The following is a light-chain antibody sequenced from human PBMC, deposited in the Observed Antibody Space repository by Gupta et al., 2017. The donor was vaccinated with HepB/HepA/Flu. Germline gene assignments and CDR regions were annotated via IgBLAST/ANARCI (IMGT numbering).Light chain of an antibody. V-gene: IGLV1-40*01. Sequence: QSVLTPPLSVSGAPGQRVPISCTGSSSNIGAGYDVHWYQQLPGTAPKLLIYGNSNRPSGVPDRFSGSKSGTSASLAITGLQAEDEADYYCQSYDSSLSGSVFGGGTKLTVL. CDR1: SSNIGAGYD. CDR2: GNS. J-gene: IGLJ2*01. CDR3: QSYDSSLSGSV.